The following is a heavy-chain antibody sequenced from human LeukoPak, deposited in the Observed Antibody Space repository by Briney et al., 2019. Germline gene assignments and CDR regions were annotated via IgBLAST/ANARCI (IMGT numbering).Heavy chain of an antibody. V-gene: IGHV4-31*03. J-gene: IGHJ5*02. CDR1: GVYFSSSGCY. CDR2: IYYSGST. CDR3: AREDFTFGGVIVQGGWFDP. D-gene: IGHD3-16*02. Sequence: SETLSLTCSVSGVYFSSSGCYWSWIRQHPGKGLEWIGYIYYSGSTYYNPSLKSRVTISVDTSKNQFSLKLSSVTAADTAVYYCAREDFTFGGVIVQGGWFDPWGQGTLVTVSS.